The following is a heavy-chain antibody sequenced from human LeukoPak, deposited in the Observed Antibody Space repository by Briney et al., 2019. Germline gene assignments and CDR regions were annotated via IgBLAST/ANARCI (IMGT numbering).Heavy chain of an antibody. CDR3: ARDIELST. J-gene: IGHJ3*01. CDR2: INYSGSNA. V-gene: IGHV3-23*01. D-gene: IGHD1-7*01. Sequence: GGSLRLSCAASGFTFSISAMTWVRQVPGKGLKWVALINYSGSNAYYADSVRGRFTISRDSSKSMLYLQMDSLRAEDTAIYYCARDIELSTWGQGTMVSV. CDR1: GFTFSISA.